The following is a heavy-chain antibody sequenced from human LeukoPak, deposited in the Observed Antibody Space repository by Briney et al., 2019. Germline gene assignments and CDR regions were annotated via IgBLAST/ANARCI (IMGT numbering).Heavy chain of an antibody. D-gene: IGHD1-26*01. Sequence: PGGSLRLSCAASGFTFSDYYRSWIRQAPGKGLEWVSYIRSSRSYTNYADSVKGRLTISRDNAKNSLYLQMNSLRAEDTAVYYCARDGGTYHFDYWGQGALVTVSS. CDR1: GFTFSDYY. V-gene: IGHV3-11*06. CDR3: ARDGGTYHFDY. CDR2: IRSSRSYT. J-gene: IGHJ4*02.